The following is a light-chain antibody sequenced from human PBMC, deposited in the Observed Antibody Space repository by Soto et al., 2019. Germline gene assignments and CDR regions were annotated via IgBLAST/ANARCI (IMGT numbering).Light chain of an antibody. J-gene: IGKJ1*01. CDR3: QQYYSAPPT. V-gene: IGKV4-1*01. Sequence: DIVMTQSPDSLAVSLGERATINCKSSQSVLYNSKNKNSLAWYQQKPGQPPKLLIYWASTRNPGVPDRFSGSGSGTAFTLTISSLQAEDAAVYYYQQYYSAPPTFGQGTKVEIK. CDR1: QSVLYNSKNKNS. CDR2: WAS.